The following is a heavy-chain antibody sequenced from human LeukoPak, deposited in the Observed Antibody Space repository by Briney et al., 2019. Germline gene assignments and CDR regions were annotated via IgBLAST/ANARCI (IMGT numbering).Heavy chain of an antibody. CDR3: ARGKYSSGWYTPRSWYFDL. Sequence: SSETLSLTCAVYGGSFSGYYWSWLRQPPGKGLEWIGEINHSGSTNYNPSLKSRVTMSVDTSKNQFSLKLSSVTAADTAVYYCARGKYSSGWYTPRSWYFDLWGRGTLVTVSS. CDR1: GGSFSGYY. CDR2: INHSGST. V-gene: IGHV4-34*01. J-gene: IGHJ2*01. D-gene: IGHD6-19*01.